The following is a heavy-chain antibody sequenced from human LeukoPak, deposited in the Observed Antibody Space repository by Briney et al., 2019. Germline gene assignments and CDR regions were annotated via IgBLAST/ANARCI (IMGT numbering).Heavy chain of an antibody. Sequence: GGALRLSCVAPGFTFDDCATRWVRQTPGKGREWVSGISWNSGNIDYADSVKGRFTISRDNAKNSLYLQMNSLRAEDTALYYCVKGAGGIGWYFPCDFWGQGTMVTVSS. D-gene: IGHD6-19*01. CDR3: VKGAGGIGWYFPCDF. CDR2: ISWNSGNI. V-gene: IGHV3-9*01. CDR1: GFTFDDCA. J-gene: IGHJ3*01.